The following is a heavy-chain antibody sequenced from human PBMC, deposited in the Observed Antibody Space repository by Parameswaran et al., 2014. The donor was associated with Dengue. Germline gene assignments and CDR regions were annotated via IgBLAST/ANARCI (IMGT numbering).Heavy chain of an antibody. Sequence: VRQMPGKAWSGWGSIYPGDSDTRYSPSFQGQVTISADKSISTAYLQWSSLKASDTAMYYCARRGGTAQFTSWRFDPWGQGTLVTVSS. J-gene: IGHJ5*02. V-gene: IGHV5-51*01. CDR3: ARRGGTAQFTSWRFDP. D-gene: IGHD6-13*01. CDR2: IYPGDSDT.